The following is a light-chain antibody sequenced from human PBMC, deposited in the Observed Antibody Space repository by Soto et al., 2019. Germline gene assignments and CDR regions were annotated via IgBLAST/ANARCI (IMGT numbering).Light chain of an antibody. Sequence: EIGLTQSPATVSWSPGEMATLSCRASQRVSSYLASYQQKPGQAPRLLIYDASNRATGIPARFSGSGSGTDFTLTIGSLEPEDFAVYCCQQRSNFGQGTRLEIK. CDR2: DAS. V-gene: IGKV3-11*01. CDR3: QQRSN. J-gene: IGKJ5*01. CDR1: QRVSSY.